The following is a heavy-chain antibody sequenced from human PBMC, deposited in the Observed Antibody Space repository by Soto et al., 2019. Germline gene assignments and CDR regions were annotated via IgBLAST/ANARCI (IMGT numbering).Heavy chain of an antibody. J-gene: IGHJ6*02. CDR1: GFTFSSYG. Sequence: GGSLRLSCAASGFTFSSYGMHWVRQAPGKGLVWVSRTNTDGTATTYADSVEGRFTISRDNAKNMLYLQMNSLRAEDTAVYYCTRGHYYGMDVWGQGTTVTVYS. V-gene: IGHV3-74*03. CDR2: TNTDGTAT. CDR3: TRGHYYGMDV.